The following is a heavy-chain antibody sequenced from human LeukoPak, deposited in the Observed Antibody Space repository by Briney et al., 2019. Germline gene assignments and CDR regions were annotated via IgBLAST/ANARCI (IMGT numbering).Heavy chain of an antibody. D-gene: IGHD2-2*01. CDR2: INPNSGGT. CDR1: GYTFTGYY. CDR3: ARDGQDCSSTSCYRLIYYYGMDV. J-gene: IGHJ6*02. V-gene: IGHV1-2*02. Sequence: ASVKVSCKASGYTFTGYYMHWVRQALGQGLEWMGWINPNSGGTNYAQKFQGRVTMTRDTSISTAYMELSRLRSDDTAVYYCARDGQDCSSTSCYRLIYYYGMDVWGQGTTVTVSS.